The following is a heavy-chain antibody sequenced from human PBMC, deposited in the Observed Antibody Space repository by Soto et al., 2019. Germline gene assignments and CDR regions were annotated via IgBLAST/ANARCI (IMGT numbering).Heavy chain of an antibody. Sequence: GGSLRLSCAASGVSVNNYYMSWVRQAPGKGLQWVSVIYSDGRTFYADSVKGRFTISRDNSKNTVYLQMNSLRAEDTAVYYCARGVLDSDGYYFDKWGQGTSVTVS. CDR2: IYSDGRT. V-gene: IGHV3-53*01. CDR3: ARGVLDSDGYYFDK. CDR1: GVSVNNYY. D-gene: IGHD3-22*01. J-gene: IGHJ4*02.